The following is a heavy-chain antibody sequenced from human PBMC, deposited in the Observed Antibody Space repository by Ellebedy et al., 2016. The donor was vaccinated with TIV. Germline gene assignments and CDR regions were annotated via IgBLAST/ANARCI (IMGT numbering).Heavy chain of an antibody. CDR2: ISSSSSYT. Sequence: GESLKISXAASGFTFSDHYMSWIRQAPGKGLEWVSYISSSSSYTNYSDSVRGRFTISRDNAKNSLYLQMNSLRAEDTAVYYCTREGRVGFDYWGQGTLVTVSS. CDR3: TREGRVGFDY. V-gene: IGHV3-11*06. CDR1: GFTFSDHY. J-gene: IGHJ4*02. D-gene: IGHD3-10*01.